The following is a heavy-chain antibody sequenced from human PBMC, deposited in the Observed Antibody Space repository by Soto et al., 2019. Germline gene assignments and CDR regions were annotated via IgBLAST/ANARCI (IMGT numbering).Heavy chain of an antibody. CDR1: GGTFSSYA. J-gene: IGHJ6*02. V-gene: IGHV1-69*12. Sequence: QVQLVQSGAEVKKPGSSVKVSCKASGGTFSSYAISWVRQAPGQGLEWMGGIIPIFGTANYAQKFQGRVTITADASTSTAYMELSSLRSDDTAVYYCASEGGSGSYRYYGMDVWGQGTTVTVSS. CDR2: IIPIFGTA. CDR3: ASEGGSGSYRYYGMDV. D-gene: IGHD3-10*01.